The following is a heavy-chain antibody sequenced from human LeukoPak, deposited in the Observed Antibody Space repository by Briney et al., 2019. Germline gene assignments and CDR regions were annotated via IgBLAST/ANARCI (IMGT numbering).Heavy chain of an antibody. D-gene: IGHD6-13*01. CDR3: ARVGYRRAATDFDY. J-gene: IGHJ4*02. CDR1: GYTFTGYY. V-gene: IGHV1-2*02. Sequence: ASVKVSCKASGYTFTGYYMHWVRQAPGQGLEWMGWINPNSGGTNYAQKFQGRVTMTRDTSISTAYMELSRLRSDDTAVYYCARVGYRRAATDFDYWGQGTLATVSS. CDR2: INPNSGGT.